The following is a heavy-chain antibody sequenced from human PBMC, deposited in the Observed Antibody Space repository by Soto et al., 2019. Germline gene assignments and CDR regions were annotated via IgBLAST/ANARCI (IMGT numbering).Heavy chain of an antibody. CDR3: ARELVVLVAATDYYYYGMDV. V-gene: IGHV1-3*01. J-gene: IGHJ6*02. CDR2: INAGNGNT. D-gene: IGHD2-15*01. CDR1: GYTFTSYA. Sequence: ASVKVSCKASGYTFTSYAMHWVRQAPGQRLEWMGWINAGNGNTKYSQKFQGRVTITRDTSASTAYMELSSLRSEDTAVYYCARELVVLVAATDYYYYGMDVWGQGTTVTVS.